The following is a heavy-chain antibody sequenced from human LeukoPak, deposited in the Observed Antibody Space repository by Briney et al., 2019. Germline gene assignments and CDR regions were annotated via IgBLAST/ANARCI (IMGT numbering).Heavy chain of an antibody. J-gene: IGHJ4*02. Sequence: GGSLRLSCTVSGYTFEDFAMTWVRQAPGKGLEWVGFIRRRTYGGTTEYTASVKGRFTISIDDSKHIAFLQMNSLKTEDTAIYFCSRDSHGDDVYDYWGQGTLVTVSS. CDR2: IRRRTYGGTT. D-gene: IGHD1-1*01. CDR1: GYTFEDFA. CDR3: SRDSHGDDVYDY. V-gene: IGHV3-49*04.